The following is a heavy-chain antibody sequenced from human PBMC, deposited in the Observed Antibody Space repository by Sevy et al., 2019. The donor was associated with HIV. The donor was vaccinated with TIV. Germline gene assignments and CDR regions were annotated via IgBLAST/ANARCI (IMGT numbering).Heavy chain of an antibody. CDR3: AREVSGYNWSPYYFDS. D-gene: IGHD5-12*01. V-gene: IGHV3-7*01. CDR2: IKKDESEK. Sequence: GGSLRLSCAASGFTFTDYWMSWVRQTPGKGLEWVATIKKDESEKYYVDSVKGRFAISRDNGKNSVSLQMNDPRAEDTALYYRAREVSGYNWSPYYFDSWGQGTLVTVSS. CDR1: GFTFTDYW. J-gene: IGHJ4*02.